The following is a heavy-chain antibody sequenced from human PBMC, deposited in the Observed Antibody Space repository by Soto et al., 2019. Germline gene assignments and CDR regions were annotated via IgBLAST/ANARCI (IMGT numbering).Heavy chain of an antibody. D-gene: IGHD3-22*01. Sequence: GASVKVSCKASGGTFSSYAISWVRQAPGQGLEWMGGIIPIFGTANYAQKFQGRVTITADESTSTAYMELSSLRSEDTAVYYCARKTKVDYYDSSGYRAPHYYCGMDVWGQGTTVTVSS. J-gene: IGHJ6*02. CDR1: GGTFSSYA. V-gene: IGHV1-69*13. CDR3: ARKTKVDYYDSSGYRAPHYYCGMDV. CDR2: IIPIFGTA.